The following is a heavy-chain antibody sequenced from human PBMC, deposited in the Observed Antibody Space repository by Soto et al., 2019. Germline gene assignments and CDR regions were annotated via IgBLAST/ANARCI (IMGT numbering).Heavy chain of an antibody. J-gene: IGHJ6*02. CDR1: GFTFSSYG. CDR2: ISYDGSNK. D-gene: IGHD5-18*01. CDR3: VKVAMVRYYYYYGMDV. Sequence: QPGGSLRLSCAASGFTFSSYGMHWVRQAPGKGLEWVAVISYDGSNKYYADSVKGRFTISRDNSKNTLYLQMNSLRAEDTAVYYCVKVAMVRYYYYYGMDVWGQGTTVTVSS. V-gene: IGHV3-30*18.